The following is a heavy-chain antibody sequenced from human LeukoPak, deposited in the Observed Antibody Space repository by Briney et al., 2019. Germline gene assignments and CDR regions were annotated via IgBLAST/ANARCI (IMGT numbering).Heavy chain of an antibody. CDR3: ARENAYYGGRFDP. CDR2: IYYSGST. Sequence: SETLSLTCTVSGGSISSYYWSWIRQPPGKGLEWIGYIYYSGSTNYNPSLKSRVTISVDTSKNQFSLKLSSVTAADTAVYYCARENAYYGGRFDPWGQGTLVTVSS. D-gene: IGHD4-23*01. V-gene: IGHV4-59*01. J-gene: IGHJ5*02. CDR1: GGSISSYY.